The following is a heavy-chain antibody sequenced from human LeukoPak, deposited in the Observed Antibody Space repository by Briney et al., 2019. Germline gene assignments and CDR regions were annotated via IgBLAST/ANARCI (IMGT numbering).Heavy chain of an antibody. CDR3: ARDRWYYYDSSDYYHDAFDI. V-gene: IGHV3-30*03. J-gene: IGHJ3*02. CDR1: GFTVSGNY. D-gene: IGHD3-22*01. Sequence: GGSLRLSCAVSGFTVSGNYMSWVRQAPGKGLEWVAVISYDGSNKYYADSVKGRFTISRDNSKNTLYLQMNSLRAEDTAVYYCARDRWYYYDSSDYYHDAFDIWGQGTMVTVSS. CDR2: ISYDGSNK.